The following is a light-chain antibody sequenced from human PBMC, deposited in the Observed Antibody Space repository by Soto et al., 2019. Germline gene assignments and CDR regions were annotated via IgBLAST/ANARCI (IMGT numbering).Light chain of an antibody. V-gene: IGKV3-20*01. CDR2: GAS. Sequence: EILLTQSPGTLSLSPGERATLSCRASQRVDSVYLTWYQQKPGHAPRLLIYGASTRAAGVPSRFSGSGSGTDFTLTISRLEPEDFAVYYCQQYDTSPPLYTFGQGTKLEVK. CDR1: QRVDSVY. CDR3: QQYDTSPPLYT. J-gene: IGKJ2*01.